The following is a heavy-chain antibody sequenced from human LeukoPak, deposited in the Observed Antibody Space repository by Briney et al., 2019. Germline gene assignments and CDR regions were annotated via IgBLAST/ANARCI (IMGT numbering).Heavy chain of an antibody. CDR1: GFTFSSYA. D-gene: IGHD2-2*01. J-gene: IGHJ5*02. CDR2: ISYDGSNK. V-gene: IGHV3-30*01. CDR3: VREVVPDPFENWFDP. Sequence: GGSLRLSCAASGFTFSSYAMHWVRQAPGKGLEWVAVISYDGSNKYYADSVKGRFTISRDNSKNTLYLQMNSLRAEDTAVYYCVREVVPDPFENWFDPWGQGTLVTVSS.